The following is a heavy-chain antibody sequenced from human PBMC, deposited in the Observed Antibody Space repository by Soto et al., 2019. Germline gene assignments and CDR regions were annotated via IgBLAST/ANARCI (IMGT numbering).Heavy chain of an antibody. CDR3: AREETAVAAYYYDMDV. V-gene: IGHV6-1*01. Sequence: SQTLSLTCAISGDSVSSNSAAWNWIRQSPSRGPEWLGRTYYRSKWYNDYAVSVKSRITINPDTSKNQFSLQLNSVTPEDTAVYYCAREETAVAAYYYDMDVWGQGTTVTVSS. J-gene: IGHJ6*02. D-gene: IGHD6-19*01. CDR2: TYYRSKWYN. CDR1: GDSVSSNSAA.